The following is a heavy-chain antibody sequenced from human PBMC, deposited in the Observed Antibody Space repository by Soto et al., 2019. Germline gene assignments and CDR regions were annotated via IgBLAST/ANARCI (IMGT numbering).Heavy chain of an antibody. V-gene: IGHV1-2*02. CDR3: ARAGGAAGGSGEFGMDV. D-gene: IGHD6-13*01. J-gene: IGHJ6*04. Sequence: ASVKVSCKASGYTFSDYNMHWVRQAPGQGLEWMGWINPNSGGTKYAQRFQGRVTMTRDTSISTAYMEVSRLTSDDTAVDYCARAGGAAGGSGEFGMDVGGKGTTVTVAS. CDR2: INPNSGGT. CDR1: GYTFSDYN.